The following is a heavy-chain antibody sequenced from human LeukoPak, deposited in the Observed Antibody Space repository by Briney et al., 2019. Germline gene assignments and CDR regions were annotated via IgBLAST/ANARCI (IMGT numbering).Heavy chain of an antibody. J-gene: IGHJ4*02. V-gene: IGHV3-64*01. CDR1: GFTFSSYA. Sequence: PGGSLRLSCAASGFTFSSYALHWVRQAPGKGLEYVSVISSNGGSTYYANSVKGRFTISRDNSKNTRYLQMGSLRAEDMAVYYCARGGPFQWELLVYWGQGTLVTVSS. CDR2: ISSNGGST. D-gene: IGHD1-26*01. CDR3: ARGGPFQWELLVY.